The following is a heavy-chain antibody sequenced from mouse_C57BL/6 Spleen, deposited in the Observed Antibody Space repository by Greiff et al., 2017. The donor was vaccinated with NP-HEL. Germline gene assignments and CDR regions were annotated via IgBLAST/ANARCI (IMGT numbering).Heavy chain of an antibody. CDR2: INPNNGGT. CDR1: GYTFTDYY. J-gene: IGHJ1*03. D-gene: IGHD2-2*01. CDR3: ARLVTRYFDV. V-gene: IGHV1-26*01. Sequence: EVQLHQSGPELVKPGASVKISCKASGYTFTDYYMNWVKQSHGKSLEWIGDINPNNGGTSYNQKFKGKATLTVDKSSSTAYMELRSLTSEDSAVYYCARLVTRYFDVWGTGTTVTVSS.